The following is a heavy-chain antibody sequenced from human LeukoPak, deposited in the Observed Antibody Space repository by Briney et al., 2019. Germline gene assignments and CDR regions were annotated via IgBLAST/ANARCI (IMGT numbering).Heavy chain of an antibody. CDR2: ISYDGTNK. CDR1: GFTFNGYA. Sequence: GRSLRLSCAASGFTFNGYAMHWVRQAPGKGLEWVAVISYDGTNKYYADSVKGRFTISRDKSEYTLYLQMNSLRAEDTAVYYCARVFSNKQQLLNPLNYWGQGTLVTVSS. D-gene: IGHD6-13*01. CDR3: ARVFSNKQQLLNPLNY. J-gene: IGHJ4*02. V-gene: IGHV3-30*04.